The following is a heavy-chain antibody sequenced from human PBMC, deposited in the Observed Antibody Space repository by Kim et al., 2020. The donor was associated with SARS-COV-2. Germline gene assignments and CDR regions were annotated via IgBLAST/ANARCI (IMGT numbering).Heavy chain of an antibody. D-gene: IGHD3-10*01. CDR1: GYTFTSYA. Sequence: ASVKVSCKASGYTFTSYAMHWVRQAPGQRLEWMGWINAGNGNTKYSQKFQGRVTITRDTSASTAYMELSSLRSEDTAVYYCARDYVTMVRGVIIGSMDVWGQGTTVTVSS. CDR3: ARDYVTMVRGVIIGSMDV. J-gene: IGHJ6*02. V-gene: IGHV1-3*01. CDR2: INAGNGNT.